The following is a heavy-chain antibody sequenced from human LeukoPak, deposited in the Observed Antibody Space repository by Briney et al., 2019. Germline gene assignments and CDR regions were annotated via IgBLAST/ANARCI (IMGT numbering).Heavy chain of an antibody. CDR2: ISYDGSNK. J-gene: IGHJ4*02. CDR3: AKGVRGGPLDY. CDR1: GFTFSSYG. V-gene: IGHV3-30*18. Sequence: GRSLRLSCAASGFTFSSYGMHWVRQAPGKGLEWVAVISYDGSNKYYADSVKGRFTISRDNSKNTLYLQMNSLRAEDTAVYYCAKGVRGGPLDYRGQGTLVTVSS. D-gene: IGHD3-16*01.